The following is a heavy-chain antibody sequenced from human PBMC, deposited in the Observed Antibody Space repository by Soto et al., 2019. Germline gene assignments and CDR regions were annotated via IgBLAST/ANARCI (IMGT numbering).Heavy chain of an antibody. CDR3: AREDSSGLYGMDF. CDR1: GFTFSSYA. Sequence: QVQLVESGGGVVQPGRSLRLSCAASGFTFSSYAMHWVRQAPGKGLEWVAVISYDGSNKYYADSVKGRFTISRDNSKNTLYWQMNSLRAEDTAVYYCAREDSSGLYGMDFWGQGTTVTVSS. V-gene: IGHV3-30-3*01. D-gene: IGHD6-19*01. J-gene: IGHJ6*02. CDR2: ISYDGSNK.